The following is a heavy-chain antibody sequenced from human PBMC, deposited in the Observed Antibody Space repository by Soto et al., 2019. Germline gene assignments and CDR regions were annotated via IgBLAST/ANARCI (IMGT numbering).Heavy chain of an antibody. D-gene: IGHD5-18*01. J-gene: IGHJ4*02. V-gene: IGHV6-1*01. Sequence: PSQTLSLTCAISGDSVSSSSATWNWIRQSPSRGLEWLGRTYYRSKWYNDYAVSVKSRITINPETSKNQLSLQLNSVTPEDTAVYLCARSNSYGPPLDYWGGGGLVTVSS. CDR3: ARSNSYGPPLDY. CDR2: TYYRSKWYN. CDR1: GDSVSSSSAT.